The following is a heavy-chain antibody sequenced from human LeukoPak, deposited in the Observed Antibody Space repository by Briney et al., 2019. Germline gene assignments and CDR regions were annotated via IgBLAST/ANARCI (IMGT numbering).Heavy chain of an antibody. D-gene: IGHD2-15*01. Sequence: GRSLRLSCAASGFTFSSYGMHWVRQAPGKGLEWVAVIWYDGSNKYYADSVKGRFTISRDNSKNSLYLQMNSLRTEDTALYYCAKDMGVVVGMDVWGKGTTVTVSS. J-gene: IGHJ6*03. V-gene: IGHV3-33*03. CDR1: GFTFSSYG. CDR3: AKDMGVVVGMDV. CDR2: IWYDGSNK.